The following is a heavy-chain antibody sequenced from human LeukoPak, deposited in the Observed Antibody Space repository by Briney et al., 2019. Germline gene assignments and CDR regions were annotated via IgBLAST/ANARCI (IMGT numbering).Heavy chain of an antibody. D-gene: IGHD6-19*01. CDR3: ARVRVALAGLDY. V-gene: IGHV4-59*01. J-gene: IGHJ4*02. Sequence: SETLSLTCTVSGGSISSYSWTWIRQPPGEGLEWIGYIYYSGRTNYNPSLESRATISVDTSKNQFSLKVSSVTAADTAVYYCARVRVALAGLDYWGQGILVTVSS. CDR2: IYYSGRT. CDR1: GGSISSYS.